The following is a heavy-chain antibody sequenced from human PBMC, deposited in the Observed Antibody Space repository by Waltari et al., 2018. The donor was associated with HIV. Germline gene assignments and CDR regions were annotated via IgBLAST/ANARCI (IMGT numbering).Heavy chain of an antibody. V-gene: IGHV3-7*04. D-gene: IGHD3-10*01. CDR2: IKQDGSEK. Sequence: EVQLVESGGGLVQPGGSLRLSCAASGFTFSSYWMTWLRQAPGKGREWVANIKQDGSEKYYGDSVNGRFTISRDNAENSLYLQMNSLRAEDTAVYYCARGGFYGSGSKVNWGQGTLVTVSS. CDR1: GFTFSSYW. CDR3: ARGGFYGSGSKVN. J-gene: IGHJ4*02.